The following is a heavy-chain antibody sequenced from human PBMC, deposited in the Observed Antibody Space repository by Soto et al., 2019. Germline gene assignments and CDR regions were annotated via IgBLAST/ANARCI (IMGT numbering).Heavy chain of an antibody. Sequence: QVQLVESGGGVVQPGKSLRLSCAASGFTFNTYGMHWVSQAPGKGPEWVAVISNDGSNKYYADSVKGRFTISRDNSKNTLYLQMNSLRAEDTAVYYCANWNYPQSDWGQGTLVTVSS. V-gene: IGHV3-30*18. J-gene: IGHJ4*02. CDR1: GFTFNTYG. CDR2: ISNDGSNK. CDR3: ANWNYPQSD. D-gene: IGHD1-7*01.